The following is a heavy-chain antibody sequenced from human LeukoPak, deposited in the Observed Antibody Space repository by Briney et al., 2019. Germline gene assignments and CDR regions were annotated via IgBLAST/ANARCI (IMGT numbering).Heavy chain of an antibody. V-gene: IGHV4-34*01. D-gene: IGHD3-10*01. CDR2: INHSGST. CDR1: GGSFSGYY. Sequence: SETLSLTCAVYGGSFSGYYWSWIRQPPGKGLEWIGEINHSGSTNYNPSLKSRVTISVDTSKNQFSLKLSSVTAADTAVYYCARDGSRSRYIDYSGEESLVTV. J-gene: IGHJ4*02. CDR3: ARDGSRSRYIDY.